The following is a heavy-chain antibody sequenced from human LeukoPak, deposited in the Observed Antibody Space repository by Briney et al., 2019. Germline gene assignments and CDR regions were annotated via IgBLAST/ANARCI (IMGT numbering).Heavy chain of an antibody. Sequence: ASVKVSCKASGYTFTSYGISWVRQAPGQGLEWMGWISAYNGNTNYAQKLQGRVTMTTDTSTSTAYMELRSLRSDDTAVYYCARIPDYSNFLYYFDYWGQGTLVTVSS. CDR2: ISAYNGNT. J-gene: IGHJ4*02. V-gene: IGHV1-18*01. CDR1: GYTFTSYG. CDR3: ARIPDYSNFLYYFDY. D-gene: IGHD4-11*01.